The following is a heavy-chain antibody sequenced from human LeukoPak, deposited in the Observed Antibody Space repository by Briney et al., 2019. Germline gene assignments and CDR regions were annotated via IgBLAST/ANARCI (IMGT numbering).Heavy chain of an antibody. CDR2: INSDESST. D-gene: IGHD4-17*01. CDR3: ARSRRLYWYFDL. Sequence: GGSLRLSCAASGFTFSSYWMHWVRQVPGKGMVWVSYINSDESSTSYADSVKGRFTISRDNAKSTLYLQMNSLRAEDTAVYYCARSRRLYWYFDLWGRGTLVTVSS. V-gene: IGHV3-74*01. CDR1: GFTFSSYW. J-gene: IGHJ2*01.